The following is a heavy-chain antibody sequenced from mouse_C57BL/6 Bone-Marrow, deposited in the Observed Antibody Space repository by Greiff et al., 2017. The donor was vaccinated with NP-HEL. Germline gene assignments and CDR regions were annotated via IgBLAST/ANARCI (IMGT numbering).Heavy chain of an antibody. D-gene: IGHD4-1*01. J-gene: IGHJ4*01. Sequence: EVQLQQSGAELVRPGASVKLSCTASGFNIKDDYMHWVKQRPEQGLEWIGWIDPENGDTEYASKFQGKATITADKSSNTAYLQLSSLTSEDTAVYYCTNWDDYYAMDYWGQGTSVTVSS. V-gene: IGHV14-4*01. CDR1: GFNIKDDY. CDR2: IDPENGDT. CDR3: TNWDDYYAMDY.